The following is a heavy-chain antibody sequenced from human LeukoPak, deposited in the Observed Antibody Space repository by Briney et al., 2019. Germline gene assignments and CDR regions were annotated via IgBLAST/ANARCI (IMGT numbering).Heavy chain of an antibody. CDR2: IYYSGST. CDR1: GGSLSSSSYY. D-gene: IGHD1-26*01. V-gene: IGHV4-39*01. Sequence: PSETLSLTCTVSGGSLSSSSYYWGWIRQPSGKGLEWIGSIYYSGSTSYNPSLKSRVTISVDTSKNQFSLKLGSVTAADTAVYYCARNASDSGTSYFDYWGQGTLVTVSS. CDR3: ARNASDSGTSYFDY. J-gene: IGHJ4*02.